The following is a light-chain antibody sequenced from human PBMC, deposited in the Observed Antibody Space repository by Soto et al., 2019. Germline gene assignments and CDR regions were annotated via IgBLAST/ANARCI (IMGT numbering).Light chain of an antibody. Sequence: SYELTQPPSVSVAPGQTARIACGGDNIASQSVHWYQQKPGQAPVLVVYDDSARPSGISERFSGSNSANTAALTITRFEVGDEADYYCQVCHGNSEHLWVFGGGTKLTVL. CDR2: DDS. J-gene: IGLJ3*02. CDR1: NIASQS. CDR3: QVCHGNSEHLWV. V-gene: IGLV3-21*02.